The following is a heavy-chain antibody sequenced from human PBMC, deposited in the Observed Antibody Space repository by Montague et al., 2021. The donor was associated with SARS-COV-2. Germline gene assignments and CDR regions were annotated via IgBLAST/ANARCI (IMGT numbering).Heavy chain of an antibody. CDR1: GGSISSGGYY. CDR3: ARARVGVPTTRNWFDP. CDR2: IYYSGST. J-gene: IGHJ5*02. Sequence: TLSLTCTVSGGSISSGGYYWSWIRQHPGKGLEWIGYIYYSGSTYYNPSLKSRVTISVDTSKNRFSLKLSSVTAADTAMYYCARARVGVPTTRNWFDPWGQGTLVTVSS. V-gene: IGHV4-31*03. D-gene: IGHD2-2*01.